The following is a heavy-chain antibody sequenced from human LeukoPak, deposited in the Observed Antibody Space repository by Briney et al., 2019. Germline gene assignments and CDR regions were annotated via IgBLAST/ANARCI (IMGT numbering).Heavy chain of an antibody. V-gene: IGHV3-30*02. D-gene: IGHD3-10*01. Sequence: PGGSLRLSCAASGFTFSSYGMHWVRQAPGNGLEWVAFIRYDGSNKYYADSVKGRFTISRDNSKNTLYLQMNSLRAEDTAVYYCAKDINLRPMGSRFDYWGQGTLVTVSS. CDR1: GFTFSSYG. J-gene: IGHJ4*02. CDR2: IRYDGSNK. CDR3: AKDINLRPMGSRFDY.